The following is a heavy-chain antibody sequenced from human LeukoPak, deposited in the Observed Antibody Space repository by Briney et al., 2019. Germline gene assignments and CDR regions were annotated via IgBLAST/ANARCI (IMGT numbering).Heavy chain of an antibody. CDR1: GYTFTSYD. CDR3: ARKFLGSRGYYFDY. J-gene: IGHJ4*02. V-gene: IGHV1-8*02. Sequence: ASVKVSCKASGYTFTSYDINWVRQATGQGLEWMGWMNPNSGNTGYAQKFQGRVTMTRDTSISTAYMELSSLRSDDTAVYYCARKFLGSRGYYFDYWGQGTLVTVSS. D-gene: IGHD3-10*01. CDR2: MNPNSGNT.